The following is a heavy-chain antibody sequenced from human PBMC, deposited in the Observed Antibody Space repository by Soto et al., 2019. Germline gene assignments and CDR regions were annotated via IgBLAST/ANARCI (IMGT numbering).Heavy chain of an antibody. CDR1: GGSISSYY. CDR2: IYYSGST. Sequence: SETLSLTCTVSGGSISSYYWSWIRQPPGKGLEWIGYIYYSGSTNYNPSLKSRVTISVDTSKNQFSLKLSSVTAADTAVYYCASILSDEYGDYVGDYWGQGTLVTVSS. V-gene: IGHV4-59*01. D-gene: IGHD4-17*01. CDR3: ASILSDEYGDYVGDY. J-gene: IGHJ4*02.